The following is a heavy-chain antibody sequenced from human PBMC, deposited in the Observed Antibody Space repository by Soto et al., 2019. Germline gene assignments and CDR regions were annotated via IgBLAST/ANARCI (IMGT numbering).Heavy chain of an antibody. J-gene: IGHJ3*02. CDR2: IWFDGSDK. CDR1: GFTFSSYG. V-gene: IGHV3-33*01. D-gene: IGHD2-2*01. Sequence: LRLSCAASGFTFSSYGMHWVRQAPGKGLEWVALIWFDGSDKYYTESVKGRFTISRDNSKSTLYLQMNSLRAEDTAVYYCGRLYCSASSCCSAGAFEITGIALMVTASS. CDR3: GRLYCSASSCCSAGAFEI.